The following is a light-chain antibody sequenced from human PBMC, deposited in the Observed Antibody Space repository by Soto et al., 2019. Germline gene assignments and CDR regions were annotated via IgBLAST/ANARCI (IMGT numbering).Light chain of an antibody. CDR3: SSYTSSSTYV. CDR1: SSDVGGYDY. J-gene: IGLJ1*01. Sequence: QSVLTQPASVSGSPGQSITISCTRTSSDVGGYDYVSWYQQHPGKAPKLMIYEVSNRPSGVSNRFSGSKSGNTASLTISGLQAEDEADYYCSSYTSSSTYVFATGTKVT. CDR2: EVS. V-gene: IGLV2-14*01.